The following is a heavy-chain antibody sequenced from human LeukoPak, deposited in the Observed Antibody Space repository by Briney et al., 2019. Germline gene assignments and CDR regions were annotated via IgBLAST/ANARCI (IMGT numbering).Heavy chain of an antibody. Sequence: GRSLRLSCAASGFTFSSHAMHWVRQAPGKGLEWVAVLSYDGSNKDYADSMKGRFTISRDNSRNTLYLQMNSLRAEDTAVYYCARDHRTTGWYGEGFDYWGQGTLVTVSS. CDR2: LSYDGSNK. J-gene: IGHJ4*02. CDR3: ARDHRTTGWYGEGFDY. CDR1: GFTFSSHA. V-gene: IGHV3-30-3*01. D-gene: IGHD6-19*01.